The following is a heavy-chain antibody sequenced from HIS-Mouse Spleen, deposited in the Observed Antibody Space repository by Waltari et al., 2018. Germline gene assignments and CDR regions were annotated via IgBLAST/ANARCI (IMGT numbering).Heavy chain of an antibody. J-gene: IGHJ3*02. CDR1: GGSISSGGYY. CDR2: IYYSGST. Sequence: QVQLQESGPGLVKPSQTLSLTCTVSGGSISSGGYYWRWIRPPPGKGLELIGYIYYSGSTYYNPSLKSRVTISVDTSKNQFSLKLSSVTAADTAVYYCASARRIAAARDAFDIWGQGTMVTVSS. CDR3: ASARRIAAARDAFDI. D-gene: IGHD6-13*01. V-gene: IGHV4-31*03.